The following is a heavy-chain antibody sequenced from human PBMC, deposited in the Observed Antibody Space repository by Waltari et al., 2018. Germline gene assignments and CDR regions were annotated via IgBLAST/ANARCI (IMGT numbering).Heavy chain of an antibody. J-gene: IGHJ4*02. CDR3: ARVLSKGTPVPDYFDY. V-gene: IGHV5-51*03. CDR2: IYPGDSDT. CDR1: GYSFTSYW. D-gene: IGHD1-1*01. Sequence: EVQLVQSGAEVQKPGEPLKISCKGSGYSFTSYWIGWVRQMPGKGLEWMGIIYPGDSDTRYSPSFQGQVTISADKSISTAYLQWSSLKASDTAMYYCARVLSKGTPVPDYFDYWGQGTLVTVSS.